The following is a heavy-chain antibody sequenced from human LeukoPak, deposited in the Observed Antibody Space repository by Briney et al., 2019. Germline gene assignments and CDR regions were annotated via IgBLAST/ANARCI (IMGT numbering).Heavy chain of an antibody. CDR1: GGTFSSYA. CDR2: IIPIFGIA. D-gene: IGHD2-21*02. V-gene: IGHV1-69*04. J-gene: IGHJ6*02. Sequence: SVKVSCKASGGTFSSYAISWVRQAPGQGLEWMGRIIPIFGIANYAQKFQGRVTVTADKSTSTAYMELSSLRSEDTAVYYCARGVVTATPDPYYYYYGMDVWGQGTTVTVSS. CDR3: ARGVVTATPDPYYYYYGMDV.